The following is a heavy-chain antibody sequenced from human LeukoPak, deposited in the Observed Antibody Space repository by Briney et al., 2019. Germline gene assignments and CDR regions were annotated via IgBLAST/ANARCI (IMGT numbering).Heavy chain of an antibody. CDR3: AREDGVVGGNSAFDI. J-gene: IGHJ3*02. Sequence: PGGSLRLSCAASGFTFSSYSMNWVRQAPGKGLEWVSCIDSHSNYKYYADSVKGRFSISRDNGKNSLFLQMNSLRPEDTAVYYCAREDGVVGGNSAFDIWGQGTVVTVSS. CDR2: IDSHSNYK. V-gene: IGHV3-21*01. CDR1: GFTFSSYS. D-gene: IGHD1-26*01.